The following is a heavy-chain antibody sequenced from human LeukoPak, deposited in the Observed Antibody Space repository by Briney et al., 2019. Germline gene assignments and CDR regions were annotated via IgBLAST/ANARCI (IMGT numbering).Heavy chain of an antibody. D-gene: IGHD3-10*01. CDR3: AKDRRGPRGVPDY. Sequence: PGGSLRLSCAASGFTFSSYAMHWVRQAPGKGLEWVAVISYDGSNKYYADSVKGRFTISRDNSKNTLYLQMNSLRAEDTAVYYCAKDRRGPRGVPDYWGQGTLVTVSS. J-gene: IGHJ4*02. CDR1: GFTFSSYA. CDR2: ISYDGSNK. V-gene: IGHV3-30-3*01.